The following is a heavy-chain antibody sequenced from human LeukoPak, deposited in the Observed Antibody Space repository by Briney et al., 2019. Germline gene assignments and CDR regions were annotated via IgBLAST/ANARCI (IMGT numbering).Heavy chain of an antibody. J-gene: IGHJ4*02. CDR2: IHKDGRVM. Sequence: GGSLRLSCAASGFSFSTYWMAWVRQAPGKGLEWVGNIHKDGRVMFYAASVKGRFTISRDNAKNSLYLDMNSLRDEDTAIYYCTSSHDSSGNDWGQGTLVTVTS. D-gene: IGHD3-22*01. V-gene: IGHV3-7*03. CDR1: GFSFSTYW. CDR3: TSSHDSSGND.